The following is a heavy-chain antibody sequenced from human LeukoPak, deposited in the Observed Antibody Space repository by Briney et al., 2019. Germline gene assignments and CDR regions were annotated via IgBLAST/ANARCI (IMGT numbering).Heavy chain of an antibody. Sequence: ASVKVSCKASGYTFTGHYMHWVRQAPGQGLEWMGWINPNSGGTNYAQKFQGRVTMTRDTSISTAYMELSRLRSDDTAVYYCARDRFPFGYCRAGSCYADYWGQGNPGHRLL. CDR1: GYTFTGHY. CDR2: INPNSGGT. J-gene: IGHJ4*02. CDR3: ARDRFPFGYCRAGSCYADY. V-gene: IGHV1-2*02. D-gene: IGHD2-15*01.